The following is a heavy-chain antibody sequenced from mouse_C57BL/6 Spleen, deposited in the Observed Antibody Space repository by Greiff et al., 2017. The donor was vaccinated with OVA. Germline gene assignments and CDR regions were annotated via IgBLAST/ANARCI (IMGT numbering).Heavy chain of an antibody. CDR2: INPNNGGT. CDR1: GYTFTDYN. V-gene: IGHV1-18*01. D-gene: IGHD1-1*01. Sequence: VQLKESGPELVKPGASVKIPCKASGYTFTDYNMDWVKQSHGKSLEWIGDINPNNGGTIYNQKFKGKATLTVDKSSSTAYMELRSLTSEDTAVYYCAREVTTVPYFDVWGTGTTVTVSS. J-gene: IGHJ1*03. CDR3: AREVTTVPYFDV.